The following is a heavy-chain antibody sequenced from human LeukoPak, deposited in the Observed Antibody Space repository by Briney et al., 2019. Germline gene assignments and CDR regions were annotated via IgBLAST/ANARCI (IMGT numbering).Heavy chain of an antibody. CDR1: GFTVSSNY. D-gene: IGHD3-10*01. J-gene: IGHJ4*02. Sequence: PGGSLRLSCAASGFTVSSNYMSWVRQAPGKGLEWVSVIYSGGSTYYADSVKGRFTISRDNSKNTLYLQMNSLRAEDTAVYYCARELWFGELLGFDYWGQGTLVTVSS. CDR2: IYSGGST. V-gene: IGHV3-53*01. CDR3: ARELWFGELLGFDY.